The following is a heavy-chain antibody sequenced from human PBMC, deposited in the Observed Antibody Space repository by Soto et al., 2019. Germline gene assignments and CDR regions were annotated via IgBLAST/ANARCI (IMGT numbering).Heavy chain of an antibody. D-gene: IGHD3-9*01. J-gene: IGHJ4*02. V-gene: IGHV6-1*01. CDR3: ARDPGDWDNFDY. Sequence: SQTLSLTCAISGDSVSSNSAAWNWIRQSPSRCLEWLGRTYYRSKWYNDYAVSVKSRITINPDTSKNQFSLQLSSVTPEATAVYYCARDPGDWDNFDYWGQGTLVTVSS. CDR2: TYYRSKWYN. CDR1: GDSVSSNSAA.